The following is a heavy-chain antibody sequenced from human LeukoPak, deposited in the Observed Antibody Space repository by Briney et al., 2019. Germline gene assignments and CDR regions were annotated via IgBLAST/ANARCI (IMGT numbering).Heavy chain of an antibody. V-gene: IGHV1-69*13. Sequence: EASVKVSCKASGGTFSSYAISWVRQAPGQGLEWMGGIIPIFGTANYAQKFQGRVTITADESTSTAYMELSSLRSEDTAVYYCARDMDYDARWFDPWGQGTLVTVSS. J-gene: IGHJ5*02. CDR1: GGTFSSYA. CDR3: ARDMDYDARWFDP. CDR2: IIPIFGTA. D-gene: IGHD3-3*01.